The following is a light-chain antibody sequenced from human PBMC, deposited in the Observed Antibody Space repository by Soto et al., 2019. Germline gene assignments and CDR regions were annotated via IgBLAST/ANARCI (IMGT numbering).Light chain of an antibody. Sequence: DIQMTQSPSTLSASVGDRVTITCRASQTISDFLAWYQHKPGEAPKLLIAEASRLESGVPSRLSGGGSGTEFTLTISRLQPDDVATYYCQHYISFPWTFGQGTKVDIK. V-gene: IGKV1-5*01. CDR3: QHYISFPWT. J-gene: IGKJ1*01. CDR2: EAS. CDR1: QTISDF.